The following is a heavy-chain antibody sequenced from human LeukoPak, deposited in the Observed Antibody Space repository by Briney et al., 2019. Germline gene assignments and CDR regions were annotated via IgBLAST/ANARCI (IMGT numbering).Heavy chain of an antibody. Sequence: SETLSLTCTVSGGSFISVSPDDYYWGSVRQSPGWGLEWIGSIFQSGGTYCNPSLKSRVTISADTSKSQFSLKLSSATVADTAVYYCARRAYSGFDWWGQGTLVTVAS. CDR1: GGSFISVSPDDYY. CDR2: IFQSGGT. J-gene: IGHJ4*02. CDR3: ARRAYSGFDW. D-gene: IGHD1-26*01. V-gene: IGHV4-39*01.